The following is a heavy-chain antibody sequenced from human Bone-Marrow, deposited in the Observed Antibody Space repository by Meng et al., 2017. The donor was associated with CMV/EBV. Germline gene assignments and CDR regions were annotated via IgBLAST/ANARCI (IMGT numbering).Heavy chain of an antibody. CDR1: GFTFGDYA. Sequence: GGSLRLSCTASGFTFGDYAMSWVRQAPGKGLEWVGFIRSKAYGGTTEYAASVRGRFTISRDDSKSIAYLQMNSLKTEDTAVYYCTRESLGLGMYYFDYWGQGTLVTVSS. CDR2: IRSKAYGGTT. D-gene: IGHD2-2*03. J-gene: IGHJ4*02. V-gene: IGHV3-49*04. CDR3: TRESLGLGMYYFDY.